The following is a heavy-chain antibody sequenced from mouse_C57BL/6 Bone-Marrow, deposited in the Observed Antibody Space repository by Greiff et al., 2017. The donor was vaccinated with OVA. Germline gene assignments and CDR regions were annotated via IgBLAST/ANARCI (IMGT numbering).Heavy chain of an antibody. Sequence: QVQLQQSGAELVRPGASVKLSCKASGYTFTDYYINWVKQRPGQGLEWIARIYPGSGNTYYNEKFKGKATLTAEKSSSTAYMQLSSLTSEDSAVYFCASEGGSIYYGPWFAYWGQGTLVTVSA. CDR1: GYTFTDYY. V-gene: IGHV1-76*01. CDR2: IYPGSGNT. CDR3: ASEGGSIYYGPWFAY. D-gene: IGHD2-1*01. J-gene: IGHJ3*01.